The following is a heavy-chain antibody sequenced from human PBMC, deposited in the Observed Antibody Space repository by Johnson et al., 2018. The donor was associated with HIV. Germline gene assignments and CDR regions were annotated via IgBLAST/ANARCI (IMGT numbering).Heavy chain of an antibody. CDR1: GFTFSSYA. CDR2: ISGSGGST. CDR3: AEVPNGSGPNDAFDI. Sequence: VQLVESGGGLVQPGGSLRLSCAASGFTFSSYAMSWVRQAPGKGLEWASAISGSGGSTYYAAPVKGRFTISRDNSKNTLYLQMYRLRAEDTAVYYCAEVPNGSGPNDAFDIWGQGTMVTVSS. D-gene: IGHD3-10*01. J-gene: IGHJ3*02. V-gene: IGHV3-23*04.